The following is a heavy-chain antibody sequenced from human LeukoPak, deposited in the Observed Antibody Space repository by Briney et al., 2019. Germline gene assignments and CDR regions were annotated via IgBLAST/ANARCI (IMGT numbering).Heavy chain of an antibody. Sequence: SETLSLTCTVSGYSISSGYYWGWMRQPPGKGLEWIESIHHSGSTYYNPSLKSRVTMSIDTSKNQFSLKLSSVTAADTAVYYCVRGGWRWFDYWGQGTLVTVSS. CDR1: GYSISSGYY. V-gene: IGHV4-38-2*02. D-gene: IGHD6-19*01. CDR2: IHHSGST. CDR3: VRGGWRWFDY. J-gene: IGHJ5*01.